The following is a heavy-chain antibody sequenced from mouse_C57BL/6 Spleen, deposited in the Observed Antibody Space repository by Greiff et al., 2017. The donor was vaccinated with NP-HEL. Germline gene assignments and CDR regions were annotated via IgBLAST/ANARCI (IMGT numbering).Heavy chain of an antibody. CDR1: GYSFTGYY. V-gene: IGHV1-31*01. D-gene: IGHD1-1*01. CDR2: IYPYHGVS. CDR3: ARGITTVNPHGYFDV. J-gene: IGHJ1*03. Sequence: VQLQQSGPELVKPGASVKISCKASGYSFTGYYMHWVKQSHGNILDWIGYIYPYHGVSSSNQKFKGKATLTVDKSSSTAYMELRSLTSEDSAVYYCARGITTVNPHGYFDVWGTGTTVTVSS.